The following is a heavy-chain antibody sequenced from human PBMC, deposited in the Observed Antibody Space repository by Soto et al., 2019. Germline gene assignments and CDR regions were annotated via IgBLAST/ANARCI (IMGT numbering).Heavy chain of an antibody. D-gene: IGHD2-15*01. CDR1: GYTFSSYG. Sequence: ASVKVSCKASGYTFSSYGISWVRQAPGQGLDWMRWISAYNGNTKYAPDLQGRVTMTTDTSTSTAYMELRSLRSDDTAMYYCARFSGGSYSTYSFYYGMEVWGRRTTVAV. CDR2: ISAYNGNT. CDR3: ARFSGGSYSTYSFYYGMEV. J-gene: IGHJ6*02. V-gene: IGHV1-18*04.